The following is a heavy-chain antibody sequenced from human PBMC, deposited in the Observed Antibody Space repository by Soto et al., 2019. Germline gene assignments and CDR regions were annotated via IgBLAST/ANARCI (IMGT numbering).Heavy chain of an antibody. CDR2: IYHSWST. CDR3: ARVPDY. Sequence: QLQLQESGSGLVKPSQTLSLTCAVSGGSISSGGYSWSWIRQPPGKGLEWIGYIYHSWSTYYNPSLKSRLTISVDRSKNPFSLKLSSLNAADTAVYFCARVPDYWGQGTLVTVSS. J-gene: IGHJ4*02. V-gene: IGHV4-30-2*01. CDR1: GGSISSGGYS.